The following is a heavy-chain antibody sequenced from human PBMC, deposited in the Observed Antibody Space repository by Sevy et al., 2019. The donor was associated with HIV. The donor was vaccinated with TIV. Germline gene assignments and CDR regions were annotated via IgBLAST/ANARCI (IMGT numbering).Heavy chain of an antibody. CDR2: IWHDGSNK. V-gene: IGHV3-30*02. D-gene: IGHD2-15*01. CDR1: GFTFNFHG. CDR3: AREHVNSARWLVP. J-gene: IGHJ5*02. Sequence: GGSLRLSCAASGFTFNFHGMHWVRQAPGKGLEWVAFIWHDGSNKYMADSVKGTFTISRDNSKNTLFLQMNSLTVEDTAVYYCAREHVNSARWLVPWGQGTLVTGSS.